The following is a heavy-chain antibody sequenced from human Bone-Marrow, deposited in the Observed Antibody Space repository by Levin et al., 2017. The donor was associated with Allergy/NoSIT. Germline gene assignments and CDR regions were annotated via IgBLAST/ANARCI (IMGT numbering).Heavy chain of an antibody. CDR3: TRESAFGSQTTDFDY. J-gene: IGHJ4*02. CDR1: GFTFGDYT. CDR2: IRNKPYGETT. V-gene: IGHV3-49*03. Sequence: PGGSLRLSCATSGFTFGDYTMSWFRQAPGRGLEWVGFIRNKPYGETTEYAASVRGRFTFSRDDSKGIAYLQMSSLKTEDTAVYYCTRESAFGSQTTDFDYWGQGTLVTVSS. D-gene: IGHD3-10*01.